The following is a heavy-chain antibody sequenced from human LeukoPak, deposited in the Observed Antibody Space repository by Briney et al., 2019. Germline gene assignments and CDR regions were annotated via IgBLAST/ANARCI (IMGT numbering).Heavy chain of an antibody. D-gene: IGHD3-22*01. CDR1: GFTFSSYG. J-gene: IGHJ4*02. CDR3: AKDRSGYPFDY. V-gene: IGHV3-30*02. Sequence: GGSLRLSCAASGFTFSSYGMHWVRQAPGKGLEWVAFIRYDGSNKYYADSVKGRFTISRDNSKNTLYLQTNSLRAEDTAVYYCAKDRSGYPFDYWGQGTLVTVSS. CDR2: IRYDGSNK.